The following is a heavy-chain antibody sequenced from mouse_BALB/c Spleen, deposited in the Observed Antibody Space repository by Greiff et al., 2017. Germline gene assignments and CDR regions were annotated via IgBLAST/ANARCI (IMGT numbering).Heavy chain of an antibody. Sequence: QVQLKESGAELAKPGASVKMSCKASGYTFTSYWMHWVKQRPGQGLEWIGYINPSTGYTEYNQKFKDKATLTADKSSSTAYMQLSSLTSEDSAVYYCASYGTYWYFDVWGAGTTVTVSS. CDR3: ASYGTYWYFDV. V-gene: IGHV1-7*01. CDR2: INPSTGYT. J-gene: IGHJ1*01. CDR1: GYTFTSYW. D-gene: IGHD2-1*01.